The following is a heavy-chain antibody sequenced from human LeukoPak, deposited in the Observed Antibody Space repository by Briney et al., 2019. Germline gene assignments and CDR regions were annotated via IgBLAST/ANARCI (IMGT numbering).Heavy chain of an antibody. CDR2: ISNSGGDT. D-gene: IGHD6-13*01. J-gene: IGHJ3*02. Sequence: GGSLRLSCAASGFTFTTYAMTWVRQAPGKGLEWVSAISNSGGDTYYADSVKGRFTISRDNSKNTLYLQMNSLRAEDTAVYYCAKDPLMQYSSSRGPSPDAFDIWGQGTMVTVSS. V-gene: IGHV3-23*01. CDR1: GFTFTTYA. CDR3: AKDPLMQYSSSRGPSPDAFDI.